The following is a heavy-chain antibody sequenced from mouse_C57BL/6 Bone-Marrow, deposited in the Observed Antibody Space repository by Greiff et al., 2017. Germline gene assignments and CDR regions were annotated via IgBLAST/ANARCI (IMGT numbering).Heavy chain of an antibody. CDR2: IDPNSGGT. CDR1: GYTFTSYW. Sequence: QVQLQQPGAELVKPGASVKLSCKASGYTFTSYWMHWVKQRPGRGLEWIGRIDPNSGGTKYNEKFKSKATLTVDKPSSTAYMQLSSLTSEDSAVYYWARYYYGSSRYYYAMDYWGQGTSVTVSS. CDR3: ARYYYGSSRYYYAMDY. J-gene: IGHJ4*01. V-gene: IGHV1-72*01. D-gene: IGHD1-1*01.